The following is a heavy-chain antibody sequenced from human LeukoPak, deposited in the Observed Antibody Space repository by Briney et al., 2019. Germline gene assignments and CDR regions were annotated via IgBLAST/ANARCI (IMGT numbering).Heavy chain of an antibody. CDR1: GDSASSNSAA. J-gene: IGHJ6*02. V-gene: IGHV6-1*01. CDR2: TYYRSKWYN. D-gene: IGHD6-19*01. CDR3: ARVEAVAGTHYYYGMDV. Sequence: SQTLSLTCAISGDSASSNSAAWNWIRQSPSRGLEWLGRTYYRSKWYNDYAVSVKSRITINPDTSKNQFSLQLNSVTPEDTAVYYCARVEAVAGTHYYYGMDVWGQGTTVTVSS.